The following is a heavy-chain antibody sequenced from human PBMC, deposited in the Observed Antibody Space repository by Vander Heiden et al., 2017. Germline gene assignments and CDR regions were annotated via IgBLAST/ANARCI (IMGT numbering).Heavy chain of an antibody. D-gene: IGHD2-8*02. V-gene: IGHV1-46*01. Sequence: QEQLVQSGAEVKKPGASVKLSCKASGYSFTSNHLLWIRQAPGQGLEWMAMINPSGGSTSYAEKFRGRVSLTSDTSMSTVSMEISSLRSDDTAVYFCARAWSLTTFDIWGQGTMVTVFS. CDR1: GYSFTSNH. CDR3: ARAWSLTTFDI. J-gene: IGHJ3*02. CDR2: INPSGGST.